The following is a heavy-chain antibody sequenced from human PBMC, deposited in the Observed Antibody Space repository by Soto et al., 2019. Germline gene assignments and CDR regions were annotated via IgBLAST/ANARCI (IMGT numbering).Heavy chain of an antibody. CDR1: GFTFSSYG. CDR2: ISYDGSNK. Sequence: GGSLRLSCAASGFTFSSYGMHWVRQAPGKGLEWVAVISYDGSNKYYADSVKGRFTISRDNSKNTLYLQMNSLRAEDTAVYYCAREGNVDTAMVTFDYWGQGTLVTVSS. CDR3: AREGNVDTAMVTFDY. D-gene: IGHD5-18*01. J-gene: IGHJ4*02. V-gene: IGHV3-30*03.